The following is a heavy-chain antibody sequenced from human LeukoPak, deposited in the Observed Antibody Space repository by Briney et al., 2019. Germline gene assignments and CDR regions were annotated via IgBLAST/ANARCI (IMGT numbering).Heavy chain of an antibody. V-gene: IGHV1-69*13. CDR1: GGTFSSYA. D-gene: IGHD6-19*01. CDR3: ARGPEQWLVGGFQH. J-gene: IGHJ1*01. Sequence: SVKVSCKASGGTFSSYAIRWVRQAPGQGLEWMGGIIPIFGTANYAQKFQGRVTITADESTSTAYMELSSLRSEDTAVYYCARGPEQWLVGGFQHWGQGTLVTVSS. CDR2: IIPIFGTA.